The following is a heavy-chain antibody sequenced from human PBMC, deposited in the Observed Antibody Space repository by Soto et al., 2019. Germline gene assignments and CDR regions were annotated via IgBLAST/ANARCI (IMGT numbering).Heavy chain of an antibody. CDR3: ATVRYYYDRIRYYPLDF. V-gene: IGHV3-74*01. Sequence: PGGSLRLSCEASGYTFSRYWMQWVRQAPGKGPVWVSHINSDGTTTSYPDSLKGPFTISRDNAKNTLYLQMNSLTAEDTAVYYCATVRYYYDRIRYYPLDFWGQGTLVTVSS. J-gene: IGHJ4*02. D-gene: IGHD3-22*01. CDR2: INSDGTTT. CDR1: GYTFSRYW.